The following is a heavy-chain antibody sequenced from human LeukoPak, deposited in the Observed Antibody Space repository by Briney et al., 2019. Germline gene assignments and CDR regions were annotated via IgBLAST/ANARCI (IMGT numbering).Heavy chain of an antibody. Sequence: SETLSLTCTVSGGPFINYSWTWFRQPPEKGLNGIGYIYFSGSSNYNPSLKSRVSMSVDTSKNQFSLKLSSVTAADTAVYYCARHVRSGYNLLDYWGQGTLVTVSS. J-gene: IGHJ4*02. CDR3: ARHVRSGYNLLDY. V-gene: IGHV4-59*08. CDR1: GGPFINYS. CDR2: IYFSGSS. D-gene: IGHD5-24*01.